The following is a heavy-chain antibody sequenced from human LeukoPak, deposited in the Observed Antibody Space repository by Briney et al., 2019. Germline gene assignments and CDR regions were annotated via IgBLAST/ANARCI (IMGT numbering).Heavy chain of an antibody. CDR2: VSYSGST. CDR1: GDSISSSDYY. CDR3: ARGSRRLADFHY. J-gene: IGHJ4*02. V-gene: IGHV4-39*01. Sequence: PSETLSLTCSVSGDSISSSDYYWGWIRQPPGKGLGWIGTVSYSGSTYYNPSLQSRVTISVDTSKNQFSLELSSVTAADTAVYYCARGSRRLADFHYWGQGTLVTVSS. D-gene: IGHD1-26*01.